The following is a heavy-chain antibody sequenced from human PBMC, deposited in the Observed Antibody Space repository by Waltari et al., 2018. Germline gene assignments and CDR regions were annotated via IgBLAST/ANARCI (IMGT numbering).Heavy chain of an antibody. V-gene: IGHV1-24*01. CDR3: AAPRLGVGARTITFDI. CDR1: GYTLTELS. Sequence: QVQLVQSGAEVKKPGASVKVSCKVSGYTLTELSMHWVRQAPGKGLEWMGGVDPEDGETIYAQKFQGRVTMTEDTSTDTAYMELSSLRSEDTAVYYCAAPRLGVGARTITFDIWGQGTMVTVSS. J-gene: IGHJ3*02. D-gene: IGHD1-26*01. CDR2: VDPEDGET.